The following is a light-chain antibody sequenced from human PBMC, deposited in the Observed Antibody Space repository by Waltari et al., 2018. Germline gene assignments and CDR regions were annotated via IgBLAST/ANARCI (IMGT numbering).Light chain of an antibody. J-gene: IGKJ1*01. CDR3: QQYNRFSP. Sequence: DTQLSQFPSTLAASVGDRATITCRAREAINKWLAGYQQKPGKAPKVLIYDASTLQSGVPSRFSGSGSGTEFTLTIDSLQPDDFATYYCQQYNRFSPFGQGTNVEVK. V-gene: IGKV1-5*01. CDR1: EAINKW. CDR2: DAS.